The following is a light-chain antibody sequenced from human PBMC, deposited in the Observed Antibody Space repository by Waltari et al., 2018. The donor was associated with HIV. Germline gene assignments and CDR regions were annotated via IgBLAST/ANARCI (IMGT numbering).Light chain of an antibody. Sequence: DIQLTQSPTSLSASVGDRVTITCQASQDISNYLSWYQQKPVKAPKHLIYDASHLETGVPSSFIGSGSGANFTFTISSLLPEDIATYYCQQYDNFPLFGGGTKWEIK. V-gene: IGKV1-33*01. CDR2: DAS. J-gene: IGKJ4*01. CDR1: QDISNY. CDR3: QQYDNFPL.